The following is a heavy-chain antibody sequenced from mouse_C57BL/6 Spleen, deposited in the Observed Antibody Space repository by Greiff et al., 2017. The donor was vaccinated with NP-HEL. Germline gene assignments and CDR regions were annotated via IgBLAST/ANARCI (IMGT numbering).Heavy chain of an antibody. D-gene: IGHD2-10*02. CDR3: ARQCGNYIPFAY. J-gene: IGHJ3*01. Sequence: EVMLVESGGDLVKPGGSLKLSCAASGFTFSSYGMSWVRQTPDKRLEWVATISSGGSYTYYPDSVKGRFTISRDNAKNTLYLQMSSLKSEDTAMYYCARQCGNYIPFAYWGQGTLVTVSA. V-gene: IGHV5-6*02. CDR1: GFTFSSYG. CDR2: ISSGGSYT.